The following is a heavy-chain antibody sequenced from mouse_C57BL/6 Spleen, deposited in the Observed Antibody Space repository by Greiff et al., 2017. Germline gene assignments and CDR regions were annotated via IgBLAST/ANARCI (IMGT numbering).Heavy chain of an antibody. CDR2: ISYDGSN. Sequence: DVQLQESGPGLVKPSQSLSLTCSVTGYSITSGYYWNWIRQFPGNKLEWMGYISYDGSNNYNPSLKNRISITRDTSKNQFFLKLNSVTTEDTATYYCARRVYGSSYFDYWGQGTTLTVSS. V-gene: IGHV3-6*01. CDR1: GYSITSGYY. J-gene: IGHJ2*01. D-gene: IGHD1-1*01. CDR3: ARRVYGSSYFDY.